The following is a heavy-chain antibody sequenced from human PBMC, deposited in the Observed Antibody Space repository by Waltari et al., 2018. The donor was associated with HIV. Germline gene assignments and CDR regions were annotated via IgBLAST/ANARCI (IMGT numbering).Heavy chain of an antibody. CDR3: AKDDSTGSSGYYPFHY. V-gene: IGHV3-23*04. Sequence: EVQLVESGGGLVQPGGSLRLSCAASGFTFTHYAMNWVRQAPGKGLDWVSFISGRGGSTYYADAVKGRFTISRDNSKNTLYLQMNSLRAEDTAVYYCAKDDSTGSSGYYPFHYWGQGTLITVSS. D-gene: IGHD3-22*01. J-gene: IGHJ4*02. CDR2: ISGRGGST. CDR1: GFTFTHYA.